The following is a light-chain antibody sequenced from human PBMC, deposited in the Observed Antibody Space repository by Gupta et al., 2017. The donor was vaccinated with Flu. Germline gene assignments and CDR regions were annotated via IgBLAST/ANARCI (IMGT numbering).Light chain of an antibody. J-gene: IGLJ1*01. V-gene: IGLV2-11*01. CDR1: SNDVGGSNR. CDR2: DVT. CDR3: SSHAGRVTWV. Sequence: QSAPTQPRSLSGPPGQAVPISCPGSSNDVGGSNRFSWYQQRPGKAPKLILYDVTERPSGVPDRFSGSKSGNTASLTISGLQADDEADYYCSSHAGRVTWVFGTGTTVTVL.